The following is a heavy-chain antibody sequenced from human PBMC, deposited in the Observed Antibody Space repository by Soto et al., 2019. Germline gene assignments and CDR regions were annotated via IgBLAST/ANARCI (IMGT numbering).Heavy chain of an antibody. D-gene: IGHD6-6*01. J-gene: IGHJ6*02. CDR2: INPSGGST. V-gene: IGHV1-46*01. CDR1: GYTFTSYY. Sequence: QVQLVQSGAEVKKPGASVKVSCKASGYTFTSYYMHWVRQAPGQGLEWMGIINPSGGSTSYAQKFQGRVTMTRDTSTSTVYVELSSLRSEDTAVYYCSRSSSDYYYGMDVWGQGTTVTVSS. CDR3: SRSSSDYYYGMDV.